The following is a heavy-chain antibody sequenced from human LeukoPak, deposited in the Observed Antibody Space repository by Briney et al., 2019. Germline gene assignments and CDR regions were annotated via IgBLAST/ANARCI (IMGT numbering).Heavy chain of an antibody. V-gene: IGHV4-34*01. CDR2: INHSGST. D-gene: IGHD5-24*01. CDR1: GGSFSGYY. J-gene: IGHJ3*02. Sequence: SSETLSLTCAVYGGSFSGYYWSWIRQPPGKGLEWIGEINHSGSTNYNPSLKSRVTISVDTSKNQFSLKLSSVTAADTAVYYCARERGDEQRNAFDIWGQGTMVTVSS. CDR3: ARERGDEQRNAFDI.